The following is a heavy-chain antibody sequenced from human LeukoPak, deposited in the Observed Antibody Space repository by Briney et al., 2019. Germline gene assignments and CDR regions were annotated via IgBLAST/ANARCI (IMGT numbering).Heavy chain of an antibody. V-gene: IGHV3-66*02. CDR3: ATSYCSGGSCYPQYFQH. CDR1: GFTVSSNY. J-gene: IGHJ1*01. CDR2: LYSGSNT. Sequence: PGGSLRLSCAASGFTVSSNYMSWVRQAPGKGLEWVSLLYSGSNTYYADSAKGRLTISRDNSKNTLYPQMNSLRAEDTAVYYCATSYCSGGSCYPQYFQHWGQGTLVTVSS. D-gene: IGHD2-15*01.